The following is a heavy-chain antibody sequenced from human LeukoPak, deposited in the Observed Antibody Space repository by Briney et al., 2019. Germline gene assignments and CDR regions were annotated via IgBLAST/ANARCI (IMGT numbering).Heavy chain of an antibody. D-gene: IGHD1-26*01. CDR2: ISSSGSTI. CDR3: ARRIDGLVGATFFDY. CDR1: GFTFSDYY. J-gene: IGHJ4*02. Sequence: GGSLRLSCAASGFTFSDYYMSWIRQAPGKGLEWVSYISSSGSTIYYADSVKGRFTISRDNAKNSLYLQMNSLRAEDTAVYYRARRIDGLVGATFFDYWGQGTLVTVSS. V-gene: IGHV3-11*01.